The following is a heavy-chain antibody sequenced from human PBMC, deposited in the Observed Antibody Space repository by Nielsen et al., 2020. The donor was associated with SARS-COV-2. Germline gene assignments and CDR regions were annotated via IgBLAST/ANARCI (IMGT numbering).Heavy chain of an antibody. Sequence: SETLSLTCTDSGGSISSGGYYWSWIRQHPGKGLEWIGYIYYSGSTNYNPSLKSRVTISVDTSKNQFSLKLSSVTAADTAVYYCARDQLWSSGYMDVWGKGTTVTVSS. V-gene: IGHV4-61*08. CDR1: GGSISSGGYY. CDR2: IYYSGST. CDR3: ARDQLWSSGYMDV. D-gene: IGHD5-18*01. J-gene: IGHJ6*03.